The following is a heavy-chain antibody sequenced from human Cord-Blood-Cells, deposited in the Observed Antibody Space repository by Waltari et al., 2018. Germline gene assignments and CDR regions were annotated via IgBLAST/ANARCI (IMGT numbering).Heavy chain of an antibody. CDR2: IYHSGST. CDR1: GGSISSSTW. Sequence: QVQLQESGPGLVKPPGTLPLTCAVSGGSISSSTWWRGVRQPPGKWLEWIGEIYHSGSTNYNPSLKSRVTISVDKSKNQFSLKLSSVTAADTAVYYCARAIYYDSSGYYYYFDYWGQGTLVTVSS. J-gene: IGHJ4*02. D-gene: IGHD3-22*01. CDR3: ARAIYYDSSGYYYYFDY. V-gene: IGHV4-4*03.